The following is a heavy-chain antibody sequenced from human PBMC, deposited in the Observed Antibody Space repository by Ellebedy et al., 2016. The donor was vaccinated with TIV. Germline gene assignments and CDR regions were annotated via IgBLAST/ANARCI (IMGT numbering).Heavy chain of an antibody. Sequence: AASVKVSCKASGYTFTSYGISWVRQAPGQGLEWMGWISAYNGNTNYAQKFQGRVTITADESTSTAYMELSSLRSEDTAVYYCARVRSSSFLAPPTYPWGQGTLVTVSS. D-gene: IGHD6-13*01. CDR2: ISAYNGNT. J-gene: IGHJ5*02. V-gene: IGHV1-18*04. CDR1: GYTFTSYG. CDR3: ARVRSSSFLAPPTYP.